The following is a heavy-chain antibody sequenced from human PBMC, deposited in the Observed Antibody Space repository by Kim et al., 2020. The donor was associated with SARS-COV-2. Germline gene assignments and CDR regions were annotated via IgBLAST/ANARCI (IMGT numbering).Heavy chain of an antibody. CDR2: IYFTGST. V-gene: IGHV4-59*01. Sequence: SETLSLTCIVSGGSISRYYWSWIRQPPGMGLEWIGCIYFTGSTDYNPSLKSRVTISVDTSKNQFSLKLTSLTAADTAVYYCSSGPRGIDYWGQGTLVTVS. D-gene: IGHD5-12*01. CDR1: GGSISRYY. CDR3: SSGPRGIDY. J-gene: IGHJ4*02.